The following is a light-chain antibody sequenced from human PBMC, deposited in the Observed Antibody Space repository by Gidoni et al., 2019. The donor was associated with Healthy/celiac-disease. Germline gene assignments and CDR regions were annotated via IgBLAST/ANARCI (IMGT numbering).Light chain of an antibody. Sequence: QSALTQPASVSGSPGQSITISCTGTSSDVGGYNYVSWYRQHPGKAPKLMIYDVSNRPSGVSNRFSGSKSGNTASLTISGLQAEDEADYYCSSYTSSSTLPVVFGGGTKLTVL. CDR1: SSDVGGYNY. CDR3: SSYTSSSTLPVV. V-gene: IGLV2-14*01. CDR2: DVS. J-gene: IGLJ2*01.